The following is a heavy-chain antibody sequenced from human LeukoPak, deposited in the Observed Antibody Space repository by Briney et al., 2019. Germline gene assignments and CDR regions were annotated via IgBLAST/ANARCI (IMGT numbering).Heavy chain of an antibody. CDR3: ARDLGYSGSYRQDY. CDR2: MKPDGSEK. J-gene: IGHJ4*02. Sequence: PGGPLILSCAASGFTFSYYAMSWVRQAPGKGLAWVANMKPDGSEKFYVDSVKGRFTISRDNAKNSLYLQMNSLRAEDTAVYYCARDLGYSGSYRQDYWGQGTLVTVSS. V-gene: IGHV3-7*01. D-gene: IGHD1-26*01. CDR1: GFTFSYYA.